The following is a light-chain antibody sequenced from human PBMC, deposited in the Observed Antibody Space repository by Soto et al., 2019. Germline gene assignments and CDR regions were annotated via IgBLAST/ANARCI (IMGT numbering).Light chain of an antibody. CDR3: SSYTTDSTPV. V-gene: IGLV2-14*01. CDR2: EVS. J-gene: IGLJ2*01. CDR1: SSDVGGYNY. Sequence: QSVLTQPASVSGSPGQSITISCTGTSSDVGGYNYVSWYQQHPAKAPKLIIYEVSNRPSGVSNRFSGSKSGNTASLTVSGLQAEDEADYYCSSYTTDSTPVFGGGTKLTVL.